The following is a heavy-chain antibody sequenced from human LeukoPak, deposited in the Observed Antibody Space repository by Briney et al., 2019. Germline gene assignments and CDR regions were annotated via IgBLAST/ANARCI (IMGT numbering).Heavy chain of an antibody. CDR1: GFTFSSYG. V-gene: IGHV3-30*02. CDR2: VHYGGSNK. D-gene: IGHD3-22*01. CDR3: AKGRDSSGYYLIDY. Sequence: PGGSLRLSCAASGFTFSSYGMHWVRQAPGKGLEWVAFVHYGGSNKYYADSVKGRFAISRDNSKNTLYLQMNSLRAEDMALYYCAKGRDSSGYYLIDYWGQGTLVTVSS. J-gene: IGHJ4*02.